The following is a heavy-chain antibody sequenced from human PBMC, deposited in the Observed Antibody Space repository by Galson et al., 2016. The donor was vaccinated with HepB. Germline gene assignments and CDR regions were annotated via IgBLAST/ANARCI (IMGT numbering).Heavy chain of an antibody. CDR1: GFTVSSSY. V-gene: IGHV3-48*02. Sequence: SLRLSCAASGFTVSSSYMNWVRQAPGKGLEWVSYISSSSSTIYYADNVKGRFTISRDNAKNSLYLQMNSLRDEDTAVYYCAREIPSRGKSDYWGQGTLVTVSS. CDR3: AREIPSRGKSDY. D-gene: IGHD3-10*01. J-gene: IGHJ4*02. CDR2: ISSSSSTI.